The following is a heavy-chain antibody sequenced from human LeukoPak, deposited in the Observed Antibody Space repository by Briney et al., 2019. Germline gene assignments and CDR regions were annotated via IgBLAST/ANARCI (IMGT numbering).Heavy chain of an antibody. CDR1: GGTFSSYA. CDR3: ARDDCSGGSCYFDY. V-gene: IGHV1-69*13. Sequence: SVKVSCKASGGTFSSYAISWVRQAPGRGLEWMGGLITIFGTANYAQKFQGRVTITADESTSTAYLELSSLRSEDTAVYYCARDDCSGGSCYFDYWGQGTLVTVSS. D-gene: IGHD2-15*01. CDR2: LITIFGTA. J-gene: IGHJ4*02.